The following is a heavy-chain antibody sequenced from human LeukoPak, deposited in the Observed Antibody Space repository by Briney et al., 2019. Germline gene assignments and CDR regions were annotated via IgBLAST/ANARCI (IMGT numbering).Heavy chain of an antibody. CDR3: ARDSTLDADDYYRFYCFDF. J-gene: IGHJ4*02. D-gene: IGHD3-10*01. CDR2: INPNSGGT. V-gene: IGHV1-2*02. CDR1: GYAFTGYY. Sequence: ASVKVSCKASGYAFTGYYMHWVRQAPGQGLEWMGWINPNSGGTNHAQKFQGRVTMTRDTSISTAYMELSRLRSDDTAVYYCARDSTLDADDYYRFYCFDFWGQGTLVTVSS.